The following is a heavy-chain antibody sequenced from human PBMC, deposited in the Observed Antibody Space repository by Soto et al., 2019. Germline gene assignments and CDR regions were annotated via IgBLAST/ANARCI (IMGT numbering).Heavy chain of an antibody. CDR3: AARFTIVVAPSAPFDY. CDR1: GVTFSSCA. J-gene: IGHJ4*02. D-gene: IGHD2-15*01. Sequence: GSLRLSCRVSGVTFSSCALSWVRQVPGKGLEWVSAISGRGDTTHYANPVKGRFTISRDNSKDTMYLQMNSLGAEDTAVYYCAARFTIVVAPSAPFDYWGQGTLVTVSS. V-gene: IGHV3-23*01. CDR2: ISGRGDTT.